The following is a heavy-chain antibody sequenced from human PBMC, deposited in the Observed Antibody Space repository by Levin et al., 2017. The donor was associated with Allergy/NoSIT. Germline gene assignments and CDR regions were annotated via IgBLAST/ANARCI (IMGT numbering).Heavy chain of an antibody. CDR2: IKQDGSEK. CDR3: ARVAHCSGGSCYSYYYYGMDV. V-gene: IGHV3-7*04. J-gene: IGHJ6*02. Sequence: GGSLRLSCAASGFTFSSYWMSWVRQAPGKGLEWVANIKQDGSEKYYVDSVKGRFTISRDNAKNSLYLQMNSLRAEDTAVYYCARVAHCSGGSCYSYYYYGMDVWGQGTTVTVSS. D-gene: IGHD2-15*01. CDR1: GFTFSSYW.